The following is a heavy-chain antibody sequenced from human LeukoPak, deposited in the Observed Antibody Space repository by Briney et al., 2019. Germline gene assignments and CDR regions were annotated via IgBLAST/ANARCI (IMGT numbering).Heavy chain of an antibody. CDR1: GFPFCSFW. CDR3: ARGAGAIDE. V-gene: IGHV3-7*03. J-gene: IGHJ4*02. D-gene: IGHD3-10*01. CDR2: IKQDGREK. Sequence: HPGGSLRLSCAVSGFPFCSFWMTCVRQAPGKGLEWVANIKQDGREKYYVDSVRGRFTISRDNAKNSRYLERNSLRAEDRAVYHWARGAGAIDEWGEGILVIVSS.